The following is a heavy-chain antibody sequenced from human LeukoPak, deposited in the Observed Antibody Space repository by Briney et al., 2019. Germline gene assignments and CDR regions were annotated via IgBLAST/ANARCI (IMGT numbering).Heavy chain of an antibody. Sequence: AGGSLRLSCAASGFTFSSNGMHWVRQAPGKGLEWVAFIRYDGSNKYYADSVKGRFTISRDNSKNTLYLQMNSLRAEDTAVYYCATPLIPYGYGSFDYWGQGTLVTVSS. D-gene: IGHD5-18*01. CDR2: IRYDGSNK. CDR3: ATPLIPYGYGSFDY. J-gene: IGHJ4*02. CDR1: GFTFSSNG. V-gene: IGHV3-30*02.